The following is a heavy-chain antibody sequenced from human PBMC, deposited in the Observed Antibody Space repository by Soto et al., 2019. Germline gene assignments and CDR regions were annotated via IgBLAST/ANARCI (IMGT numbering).Heavy chain of an antibody. D-gene: IGHD3-10*01. J-gene: IGHJ5*02. CDR2: INPNSGGT. V-gene: IGHV1-2*02. Sequence: ASVKVSCKASGYTFTGNYMHWVRQAPGQGLEWMGWINPNSGGTNYAQKFQGRVTMTRDTSISTAYMELSRLRSDDTAVYYCARFLIRGTWFDPWGQGTLVTVSS. CDR1: GYTFTGNY. CDR3: ARFLIRGTWFDP.